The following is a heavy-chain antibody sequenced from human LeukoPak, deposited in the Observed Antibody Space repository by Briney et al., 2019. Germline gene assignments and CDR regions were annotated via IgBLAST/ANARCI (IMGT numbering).Heavy chain of an antibody. V-gene: IGHV3-21*01. CDR1: GFTFSSYW. Sequence: GGSLRLSCAASGFTFSSYWMHWVRQAPGKGLEWVSSISSSSSYIYYADSVKGRFTISRDNAKNSLYLQMNSLRAEDTAVYYCARGELLMWGSGSYYDYWGQGTLVTVSS. J-gene: IGHJ4*02. CDR3: ARGELLMWGSGSYYDY. CDR2: ISSSSSYI. D-gene: IGHD3-10*01.